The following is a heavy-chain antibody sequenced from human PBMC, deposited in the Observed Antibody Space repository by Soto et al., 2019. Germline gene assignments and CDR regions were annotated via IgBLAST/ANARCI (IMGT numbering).Heavy chain of an antibody. CDR2: ISYDGSNK. Sequence: GSLRLSCAASGFTFSSYAMHWVRQAPGKGLEWVAVISYDGSNKYYADSVKGRFTISRDNSKNTLYLQMNSLRAEDTAVYYCARASDDSSGYYPPGSFDYWGQGTLVTVSS. J-gene: IGHJ4*02. D-gene: IGHD3-22*01. CDR1: GFTFSSYA. CDR3: ARASDDSSGYYPPGSFDY. V-gene: IGHV3-30-3*01.